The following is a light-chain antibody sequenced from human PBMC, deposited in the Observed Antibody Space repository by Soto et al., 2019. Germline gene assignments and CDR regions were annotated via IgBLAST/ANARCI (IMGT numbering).Light chain of an antibody. CDR1: QSVSSTL. CDR2: GVS. J-gene: IGKJ1*01. Sequence: ELVLTQSPVALSLSSGERATLSCRASQSVSSTLLTWYQQKPGQAPRLLIYGVSSRATGIPDRFSGSGSGTDFTLAISRVEPEDFAVYFCHHYGDSSCRFGQGSRVEIK. CDR3: HHYGDSSCR. V-gene: IGKV3-20*01.